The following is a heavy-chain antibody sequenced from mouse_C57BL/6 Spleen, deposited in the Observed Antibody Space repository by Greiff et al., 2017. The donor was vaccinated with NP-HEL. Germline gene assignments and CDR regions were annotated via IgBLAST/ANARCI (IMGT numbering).Heavy chain of an antibody. D-gene: IGHD1-1*01. Sequence: PGQGLEWIGDIYPGSGSTNYNEKFKSKATLTVDTSSSTAYMQLSSLTSEDSAVYYCARSRDYYYGSSLPFAYWGQGTLVTVSA. V-gene: IGHV1-55*01. CDR3: ARSRDYYYGSSLPFAY. CDR2: IYPGSGST. J-gene: IGHJ3*01.